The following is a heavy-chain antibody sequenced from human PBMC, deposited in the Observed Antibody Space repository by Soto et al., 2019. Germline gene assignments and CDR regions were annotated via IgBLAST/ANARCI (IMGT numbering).Heavy chain of an antibody. Sequence: LRLSCAASGFTFSTYGMNWVRQAAGKGLEWVSYISYTSSTIYYADSVKGRFTISRDNAKNSLFLQMSSLRDEDTAVYYCARDNGLAGSFDPWGQGTLVTVSS. CDR2: ISYTSSTI. CDR1: GFTFSTYG. CDR3: ARDNGLAGSFDP. V-gene: IGHV3-48*02. D-gene: IGHD2-21*01. J-gene: IGHJ5*02.